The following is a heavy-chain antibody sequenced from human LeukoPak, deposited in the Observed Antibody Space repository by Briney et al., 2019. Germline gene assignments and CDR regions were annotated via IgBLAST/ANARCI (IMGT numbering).Heavy chain of an antibody. D-gene: IGHD3-10*01. CDR2: IYSGGIT. Sequence: KAGGSLRLSCAASGFSVSDNYMSWVRQAPGKGLEWVSVIYSGGITYYADSVKGRFIISRDISRNTLYLQMNSLRAEDTAVYYCARDGSGSYYNYYYGMDVWGQGTTVTVSS. J-gene: IGHJ6*02. V-gene: IGHV3-66*01. CDR1: GFSVSDNY. CDR3: ARDGSGSYYNYYYGMDV.